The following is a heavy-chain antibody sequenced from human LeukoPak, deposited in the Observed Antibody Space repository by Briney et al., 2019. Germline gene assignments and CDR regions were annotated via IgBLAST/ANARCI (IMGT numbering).Heavy chain of an antibody. V-gene: IGHV5-51*01. CDR1: GYSFTTYW. Sequence: GESLKISCKGSGYSFTTYWIGWVPQMPGKGLEWMGIIYPGDSSTRYSPSFQGQVTLSADQSISTAYLQWSSLKVSDTAMYYCVRRYGSGASGYWGQGTLVTVSS. CDR2: IYPGDSST. J-gene: IGHJ4*02. CDR3: VRRYGSGASGY. D-gene: IGHD3-10*01.